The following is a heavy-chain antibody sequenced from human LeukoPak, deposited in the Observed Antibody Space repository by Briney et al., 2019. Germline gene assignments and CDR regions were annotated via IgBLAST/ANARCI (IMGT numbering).Heavy chain of an antibody. CDR2: ISSSGNT. Sequence: PSETLSLTCSVSGYSISSGYYWGWIRQPPGKRLEWVGSISSSGNTYYNPSLKSRVTISLDTSKNQFSLKLSSVTAADTAVYYCARHGGVVRGEGRDAFDTWGQGTMVTVSS. CDR3: ARHGGVVRGEGRDAFDT. V-gene: IGHV4-38-2*02. D-gene: IGHD3-10*01. J-gene: IGHJ3*02. CDR1: GYSISSGYY.